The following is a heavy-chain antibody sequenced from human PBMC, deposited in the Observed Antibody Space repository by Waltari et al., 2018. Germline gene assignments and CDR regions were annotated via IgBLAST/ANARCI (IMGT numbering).Heavy chain of an antibody. CDR2: IETDGTEK. Sequence: EELLVESGGGLVQPGESLRLSCEASGFTFFDYWMTWVRQAPGKGRGWVPNIETDGTEKNYVNSVKGRFTISRDNAKNSLSLQMDSLRAEDTAVYYCARLWNGPDCWGQGTLVTVSS. CDR3: ARLWNGPDC. V-gene: IGHV3-7*03. J-gene: IGHJ4*02. CDR1: GFTFFDYW. D-gene: IGHD1-1*01.